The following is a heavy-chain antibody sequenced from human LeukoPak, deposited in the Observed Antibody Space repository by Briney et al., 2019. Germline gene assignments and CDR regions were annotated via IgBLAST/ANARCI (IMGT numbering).Heavy chain of an antibody. J-gene: IGHJ4*02. CDR2: ISAYNGNT. Sequence: ASVKVSCKASGYTFTSYGISWVRQAPGQGLEWMGWISAYNGNTNYAQKLQGRVTMTTDTSTSTAHMELRSLRSDDTAVYYCARGGYCSSTSCYSCDYWGQGTLVTVSS. CDR1: GYTFTSYG. V-gene: IGHV1-18*01. D-gene: IGHD2-2*01. CDR3: ARGGYCSSTSCYSCDY.